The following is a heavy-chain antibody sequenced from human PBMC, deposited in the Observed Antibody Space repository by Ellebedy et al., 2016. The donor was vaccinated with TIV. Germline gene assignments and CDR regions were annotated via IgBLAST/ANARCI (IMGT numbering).Heavy chain of an antibody. D-gene: IGHD3-10*01. CDR1: RYTFTSYD. V-gene: IGHV1-69*13. Sequence: SVKVSXKASRYTFTSYDINWVRQATGQGLEWMGGIIPIFGTANYAQKFQGRVTITADESTSTAYMELSSLRSEDTAVYYCAREYPSGVLDYWGQGTLVTVSS. CDR2: IIPIFGTA. J-gene: IGHJ4*02. CDR3: AREYPSGVLDY.